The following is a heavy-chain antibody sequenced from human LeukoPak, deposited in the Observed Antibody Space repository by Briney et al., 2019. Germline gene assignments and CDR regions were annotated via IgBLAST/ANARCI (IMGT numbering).Heavy chain of an antibody. CDR1: GGTFSSYA. CDR2: IIPIFGTA. J-gene: IGHJ5*02. D-gene: IGHD3-3*01. CDR3: ARETAGFWSGYSRPNWFDP. V-gene: IGHV1-69*13. Sequence: SVKVTCKASGGTFSSYAISWVRQAPGQGLEWMGGIIPIFGTANYAQKFQGRVTITADESTSTAYMELSSLRSEDTAVYYCARETAGFWSGYSRPNWFDPWGQGTLVTVSS.